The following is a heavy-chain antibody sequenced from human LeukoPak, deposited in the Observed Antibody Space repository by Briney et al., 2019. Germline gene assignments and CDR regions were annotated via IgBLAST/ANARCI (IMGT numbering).Heavy chain of an antibody. V-gene: IGHV3-7*01. Sequence: GGSLRLSCAASGLMFSSYWMSWVRQAPGKGLEWVANIKEDGSAKYYVDSVKGRFSISRDNAKNTLYLQMNSLRAEDTAVYYCARDYIAAGDPGAFDIWGQGTMVTVSS. CDR1: GLMFSSYW. D-gene: IGHD6-13*01. CDR3: ARDYIAAGDPGAFDI. J-gene: IGHJ3*02. CDR2: IKEDGSAK.